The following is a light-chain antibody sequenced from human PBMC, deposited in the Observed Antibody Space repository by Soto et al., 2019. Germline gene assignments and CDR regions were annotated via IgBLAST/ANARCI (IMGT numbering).Light chain of an antibody. J-gene: IGKJ2*01. Sequence: DIQMTQSPSTLSASVGDRVTITCRASQSISSWLAWYQQKPGKAPKLLIYKASSLESGVPSRFSGSGSGTEFTLTISRLQPNDFSTYYCQQYNSYSSYAFGQGNKLEIK. CDR2: KAS. V-gene: IGKV1-5*03. CDR1: QSISSW. CDR3: QQYNSYSSYA.